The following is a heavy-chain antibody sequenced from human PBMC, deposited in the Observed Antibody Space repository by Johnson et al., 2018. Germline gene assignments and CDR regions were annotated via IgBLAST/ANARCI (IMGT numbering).Heavy chain of an antibody. CDR2: IRSKAYGGTT. Sequence: VQLVESGGGLVKXGGSLRLSCTASGFTFGDYAMSWFRQAPGKGLEWVGFIRSKAYGGTTEYAASVKGRFTISRDDSKSIAYLQMNSLKTEDTAVYYCTRCESVYYYYYMDVWGKGTTVTVSS. V-gene: IGHV3-49*05. CDR3: TRCESVYYYYYMDV. CDR1: GFTFGDYA. J-gene: IGHJ6*03.